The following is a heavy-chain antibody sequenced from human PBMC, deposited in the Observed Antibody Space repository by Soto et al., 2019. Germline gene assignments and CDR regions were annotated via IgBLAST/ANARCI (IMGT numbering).Heavy chain of an antibody. CDR2: TYYRSKWYN. Sequence: PSQTLSLTCAISWDSVSSNSAACNWIRPSPSRGLEWLGRTYYRSKWYNQYAASLRSRITINPDTSKNQFSLQLNSVTPEDTAVYYCARDGETTSYYMDVWGKGTTVTVS. D-gene: IGHD1-7*01. J-gene: IGHJ6*03. V-gene: IGHV6-1*01. CDR3: ARDGETTSYYMDV. CDR1: WDSVSSNSAA.